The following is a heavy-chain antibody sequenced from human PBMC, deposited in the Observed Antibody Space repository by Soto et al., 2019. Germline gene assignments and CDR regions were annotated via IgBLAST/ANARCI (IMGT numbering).Heavy chain of an antibody. CDR3: AREGSRYALYCDY. D-gene: IGHD2-8*01. CDR2: INSDGSST. J-gene: IGHJ4*02. Sequence: PGGSLRLSCAASGFTFSRYLMHWVRQSPGKGLVWVSRINSDGSSTSYADSVKGRFTISRDNAKNTLYLQMNSLRAEDTAVYYCAREGSRYALYCDYWGQGTLVTVSS. CDR1: GFTFSRYL. V-gene: IGHV3-74*01.